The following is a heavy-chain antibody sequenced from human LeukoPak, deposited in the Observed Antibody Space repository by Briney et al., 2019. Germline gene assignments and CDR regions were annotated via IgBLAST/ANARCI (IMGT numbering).Heavy chain of an antibody. CDR2: ISYDGSNK. D-gene: IGHD3-10*01. CDR1: GFTFSSYA. CDR3: ARAREEINYYGSGSTPTDAFDI. Sequence: GGPLRLSCAASGFTFSSYAMHWVRQAPGKGLEWVAVISYDGSNKYYADSVKGRFTISRDNSKNTLYLQMNSLRAEDTAVYYCARAREEINYYGSGSTPTDAFDIWGQGTMVTVSS. J-gene: IGHJ3*02. V-gene: IGHV3-30*04.